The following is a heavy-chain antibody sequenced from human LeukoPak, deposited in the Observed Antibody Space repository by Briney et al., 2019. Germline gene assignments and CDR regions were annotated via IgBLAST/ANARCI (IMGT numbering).Heavy chain of an antibody. CDR1: VFTFSDYY. V-gene: IGHV3-11*04. Sequence: LGGSLRLSCAASVFTFSDYYMSWIRQAPGKGLEWVSYISSSGSNIYYADSVKGRFTISRDNDKNSLYLQMNSLRAEDTAVYYCARRGMGALYYYYYYKDVWGKGTTVTVSS. J-gene: IGHJ6*03. CDR2: ISSSGSNI. D-gene: IGHD1-26*01. CDR3: ARRGMGALYYYYYYKDV.